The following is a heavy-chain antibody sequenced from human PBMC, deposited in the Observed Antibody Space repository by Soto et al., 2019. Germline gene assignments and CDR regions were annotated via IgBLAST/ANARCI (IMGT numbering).Heavy chain of an antibody. J-gene: IGHJ1*01. CDR2: IHSSGSI. V-gene: IGHV4-30-4*01. CDR1: GGSLSSDDYY. D-gene: IGHD3-22*01. CDR3: ARDLDGLHDDNSGPYPRPG. Sequence: SETLSLTCTVSGGSLSSDDYYRSWIRQAPGRGLEWIGYIHSSGSIYYNPSLKSRATMSIDTARNQFSLKVSSVTVADTAVYYCARDLDGLHDDNSGPYPRPGWGQGTLVT.